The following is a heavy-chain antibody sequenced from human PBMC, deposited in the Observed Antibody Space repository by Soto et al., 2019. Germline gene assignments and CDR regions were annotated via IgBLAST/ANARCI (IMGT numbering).Heavy chain of an antibody. CDR1: GVTFSSYT. J-gene: IGHJ4*02. V-gene: IGHV1-69*02. Sequence: QVQLVQSGAEVKKPGSSVKVSCKASGVTFSSYTISWVRQAPGQGLEWMGRIIPILGIANYAQKFQGRVTITADKSTSTAYMELSSLRSEDTAVYYCSRGSPTESLFDYWGQGTLVTVSS. CDR2: IIPILGIA. CDR3: SRGSPTESLFDY.